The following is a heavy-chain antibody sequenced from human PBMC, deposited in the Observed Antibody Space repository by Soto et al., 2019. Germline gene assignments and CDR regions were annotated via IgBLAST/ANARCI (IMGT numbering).Heavy chain of an antibody. V-gene: IGHV3-11*04. J-gene: IGHJ6*02. CDR2: ISSSGSTI. CDR3: ARDRDPIPDTAIVTIYYYGMDV. Sequence: GGSLRLSCAASGFTFSDYYMSWIRQAPWKGLEWVSYISSSGSTIYYADSVKGRFTISRDNSKNTLYLQMNSLRAEDTAVYYCARDRDPIPDTAIVTIYYYGMDVWGQGTTVTVSS. D-gene: IGHD5-18*01. CDR1: GFTFSDYY.